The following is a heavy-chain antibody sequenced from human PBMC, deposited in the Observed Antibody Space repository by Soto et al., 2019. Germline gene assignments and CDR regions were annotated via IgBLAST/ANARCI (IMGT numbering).Heavy chain of an antibody. CDR2: IRSKAYGGTT. CDR1: GFTFGDYA. Sequence: GGSLRLSCTASGFTFGDYAMSWVRQAPGKGLEWVGFIRSKAYGGTTEYAASVKGRFTISRDDSKSIAYLQMNSLKTEDPAVYYCTRKVGGDFDYWGQGTLVTVSS. D-gene: IGHD2-15*01. J-gene: IGHJ4*02. V-gene: IGHV3-49*04. CDR3: TRKVGGDFDY.